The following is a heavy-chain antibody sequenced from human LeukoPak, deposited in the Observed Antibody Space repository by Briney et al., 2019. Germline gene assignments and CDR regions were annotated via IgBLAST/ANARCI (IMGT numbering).Heavy chain of an antibody. Sequence: GGSLRLSCAASGFTLSSYAMHWVRQAPGKGLEWVAIISYDGSKKYYADSVKGRFTISRDNSKNTLYLQMNSLRAEDTAVYYCAKLNYGDYGLDYWGQGTLVTVSS. CDR3: AKLNYGDYGLDY. D-gene: IGHD4-17*01. CDR2: ISYDGSKK. J-gene: IGHJ4*02. V-gene: IGHV3-30*04. CDR1: GFTLSSYA.